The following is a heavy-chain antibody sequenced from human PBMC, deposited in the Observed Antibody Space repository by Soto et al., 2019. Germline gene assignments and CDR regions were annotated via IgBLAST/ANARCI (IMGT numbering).Heavy chain of an antibody. V-gene: IGHV3-23*01. CDR1: GYTFSHYW. CDR3: AKPPSGWYFDAFDM. D-gene: IGHD6-19*01. J-gene: IGHJ3*02. CDR2: IGGSGDNT. Sequence: PGGSLRLSCAASGYTFSHYWMHWVRQAPGKGLVWVSAIGGSGDNTYYADSVKGRFTISRDNSKNTVYLQMNSLRAEDTAVYYCAKPPSGWYFDAFDMWGQGTMVTVSS.